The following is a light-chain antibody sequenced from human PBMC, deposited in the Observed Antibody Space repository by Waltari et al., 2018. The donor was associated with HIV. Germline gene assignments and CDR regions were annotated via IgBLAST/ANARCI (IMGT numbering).Light chain of an antibody. V-gene: IGLV1-44*01. J-gene: IGLJ2*01. CDR2: GNT. Sequence: QSVLTQPPSASGTPGQRVTISCSGRNATIGSTTVNWYQQLPGTAPKLLIYGNTQRPSGVPDRFSGSKSGTSASLAISGLQSEDEADYYCAAWDDSLNGEVVFGGGTKLTVL. CDR3: AAWDDSLNGEVV. CDR1: NATIGSTT.